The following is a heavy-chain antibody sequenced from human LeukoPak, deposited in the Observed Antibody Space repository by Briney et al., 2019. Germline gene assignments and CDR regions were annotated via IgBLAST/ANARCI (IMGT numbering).Heavy chain of an antibody. D-gene: IGHD2-2*02. J-gene: IGHJ4*02. V-gene: IGHV3-23*01. Sequence: GGSLRLSCAASGFTFSSYAMSWVRQAPGKGLEWVSAISGSGGSTYYADSVKGRFTISRDNSKNTLYLKMNSLRAEDTAVYYCAKFLVVVPAAIGNWGQGTLVTVSS. CDR3: AKFLVVVPAAIGN. CDR2: ISGSGGST. CDR1: GFTFSSYA.